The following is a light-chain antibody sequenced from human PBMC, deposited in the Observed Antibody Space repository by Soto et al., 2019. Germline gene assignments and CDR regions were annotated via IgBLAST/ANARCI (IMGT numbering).Light chain of an antibody. J-gene: IGKJ1*01. CDR2: DAS. Sequence: DIQMTQSPSTLSASVGDRVTITCRASQSINSWLAWYQQKPGKAPKLLIYDASSLQSGVPSRFSGGGSGTEFTLTISSLQPDDFAVYYCQHRTSWPGTWTFGQGTKVEVK. V-gene: IGKV1-5*01. CDR3: QHRTSWPGTWT. CDR1: QSINSW.